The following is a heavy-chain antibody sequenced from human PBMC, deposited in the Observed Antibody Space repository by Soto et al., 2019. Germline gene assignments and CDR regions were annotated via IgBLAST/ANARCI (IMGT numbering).Heavy chain of an antibody. CDR2: IFWNGGGQ. D-gene: IGHD3-10*01. Sequence: EEQLVESGGDLVQPGRSLRLSCVASGFRSNDHAMHWIRQAPGKGLEWVAGIFWNGGGQGYADSVKGRFTISRDNAKNSLYLQMDSLRVEDSGFYYCLKDISPGVLDNGGQGTLVTVSS. V-gene: IGHV3-9*02. J-gene: IGHJ4*02. CDR3: LKDISPGVLDN. CDR1: GFRSNDHA.